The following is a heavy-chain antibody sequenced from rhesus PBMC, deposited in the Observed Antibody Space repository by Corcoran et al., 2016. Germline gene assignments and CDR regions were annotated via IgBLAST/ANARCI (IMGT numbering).Heavy chain of an antibody. D-gene: IGHD3-3*01. Sequence: QVQLQESGPGVVKPSETLSLTCAVSGGSISDSYRWSWIRPPPGKGLEWIGYIDGRSTNTNYNPSLKSRVNISKDTSKNQFSLKLSSVTAADTAVYYCARGQYLDWLLWGYWGQGVLVTVSS. J-gene: IGHJ4*01. CDR2: IDGRSTNT. CDR1: GGSISDSYR. CDR3: ARGQYLDWLLWGY. V-gene: IGHV4S10*01.